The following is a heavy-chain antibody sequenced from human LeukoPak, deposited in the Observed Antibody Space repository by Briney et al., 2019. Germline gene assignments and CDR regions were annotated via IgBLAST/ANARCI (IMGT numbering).Heavy chain of an antibody. CDR2: IDTSGST. Sequence: PSETLSLTCTVSGGSVSSGSYYWSWIRQPAGKGLEWIGRIDTSGSTNYNPSFKSRVTMSVDTSKNQLSLKLISVTAADTAVYYCARAPQGYSSAWFDYWGQGTLVTVSS. V-gene: IGHV4-61*02. D-gene: IGHD6-19*01. J-gene: IGHJ5*01. CDR3: ARAPQGYSSAWFDY. CDR1: GGSVSSGSYY.